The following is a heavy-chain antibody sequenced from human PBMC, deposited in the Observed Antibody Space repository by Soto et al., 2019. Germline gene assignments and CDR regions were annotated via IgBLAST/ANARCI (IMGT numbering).Heavy chain of an antibody. J-gene: IGHJ6*02. CDR3: ARDRIGARYYYYGMDV. V-gene: IGHV4-39*02. CDR2: IYYSGST. Sequence: PSETLSLTCTFSGFSISSSSYYWGWIRQPPGKGLEWIGSIYYSGSTYYNPSLKSRVTISVDTSKNQFSLNLSSVTAADTAVYYCARDRIGARYYYYGMDVWGQGTTVTVSS. CDR1: GFSISSSSYY. D-gene: IGHD2-15*01.